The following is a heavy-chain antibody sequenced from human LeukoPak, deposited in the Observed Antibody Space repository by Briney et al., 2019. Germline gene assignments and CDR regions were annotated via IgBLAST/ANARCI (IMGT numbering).Heavy chain of an antibody. CDR3: ARASRITIFGVFNH. CDR2: INPNTGGT. J-gene: IGHJ4*02. CDR1: GYTFTGYF. V-gene: IGHV1-2*02. Sequence: ASVKVSCKASGYTFTGYFMHWVRQAPGQGLERMGWINPNTGGTNYAQKFQGRFTMTRDTSISTAYMELSRLRSDDTAVYYCARASRITIFGVFNHWGQGTLVTVSS. D-gene: IGHD3-3*01.